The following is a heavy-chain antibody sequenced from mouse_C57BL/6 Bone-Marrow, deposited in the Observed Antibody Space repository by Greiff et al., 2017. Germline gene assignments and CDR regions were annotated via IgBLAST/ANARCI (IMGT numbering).Heavy chain of an antibody. J-gene: IGHJ3*01. CDR3: ARANSSGRDWFAY. V-gene: IGHV1-55*01. CDR2: IYPGSGST. CDR1: GYTFTSYW. D-gene: IGHD3-2*02. Sequence: QVQLQQPGAELVKPGASVKMSCKASGYTFTSYWITWVKQRPGQGLEWIGDIYPGSGSTNYNEKFKSKATLTVDTSSSTAYMQLSSLTSEDSAVYYCARANSSGRDWFAYWGQGTLVTVSA.